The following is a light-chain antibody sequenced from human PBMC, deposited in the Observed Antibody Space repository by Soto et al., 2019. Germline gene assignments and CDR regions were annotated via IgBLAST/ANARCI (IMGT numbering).Light chain of an antibody. CDR2: DVT. CDR1: SSDVDDYNY. V-gene: IGLV2-11*01. J-gene: IGLJ2*01. CDR3: CSYAGGYVFEVI. Sequence: QSVLTQPRSVSGSPGQSVTISCTGTSSDVDDYNYVSWYQQHPDTAPKLMIYDVTKRPSGVPDRFSGSKSGNTASLTISGLQAEDEAEYYCCSYAGGYVFEVIFGGGTKLTVL.